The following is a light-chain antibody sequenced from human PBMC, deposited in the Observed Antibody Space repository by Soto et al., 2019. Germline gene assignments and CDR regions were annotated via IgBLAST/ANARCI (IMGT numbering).Light chain of an antibody. CDR1: QDISNH. CDR3: QQYNSYPYT. CDR2: RAT. J-gene: IGKJ2*01. Sequence: DIQMTQSPSSLSASVGDRVTITCRSSQDISNHLAWIQQKPGKAPKFLIYRATYLESGVPSRFSGSGSGTQFTLTISSLQPDDFATYYCQQYNSYPYTFGQGTKVDIK. V-gene: IGKV1-16*01.